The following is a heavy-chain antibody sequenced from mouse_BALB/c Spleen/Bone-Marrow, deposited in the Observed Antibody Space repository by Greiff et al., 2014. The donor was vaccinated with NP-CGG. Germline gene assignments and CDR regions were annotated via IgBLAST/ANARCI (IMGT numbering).Heavy chain of an antibody. CDR1: GYTFTSYW. Sequence: VQLQQSGAELVKPGASVKLSCKASGYTFTSYWMHWVKQRPGQGLEWIGEINPSNGXXXXXXXXXXXXXXXGXKSASTVYMQLSSLTSEDSAVYYCARSGYWYFXVWGAGTTVTVSA. V-gene: IGHV1S81*02. CDR3: ARSGYWYFXV. D-gene: IGHD3-1*01. CDR2: INPSNGXX. J-gene: IGHJ1*01.